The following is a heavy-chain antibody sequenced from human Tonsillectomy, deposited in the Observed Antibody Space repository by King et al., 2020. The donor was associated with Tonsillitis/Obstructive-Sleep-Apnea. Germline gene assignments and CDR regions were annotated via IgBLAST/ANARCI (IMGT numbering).Heavy chain of an antibody. CDR3: TRDGGYCSSTSCYYYYMDV. J-gene: IGHJ6*03. Sequence: VQLVESGGGLVKPGGSLRLSCAASGFTFSNAWMSWVRQAPGKGLEWLGRIKSKTNGGTTDYAAPVKGRFTISRDESKNTLYLQMNSLKTEDTAVYYCTRDGGYCSSTSCYYYYMDVWGKGTTVTVSS. CDR2: IKSKTNGGTT. D-gene: IGHD2-2*01. CDR1: GFTFSNAW. V-gene: IGHV3-15*01.